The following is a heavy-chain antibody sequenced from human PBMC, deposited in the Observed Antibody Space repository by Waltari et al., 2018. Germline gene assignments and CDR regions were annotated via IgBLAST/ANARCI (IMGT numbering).Heavy chain of an antibody. CDR3: ARSLITSSWSLDV. CDR1: GFTFSCYT. D-gene: IGHD6-13*01. Sequence: EVQLVESGGGLVKPGGSLRLSCAGSGFTFSCYTMTWVRKAPGKGLEWVSSISNSGSYIYYADSMKGRFTISRDNAKNSLYLQMNSLRAEDTAVYYCARSLITSSWSLDVWGQGTTVSVSS. V-gene: IGHV3-21*01. CDR2: ISNSGSYI. J-gene: IGHJ6*02.